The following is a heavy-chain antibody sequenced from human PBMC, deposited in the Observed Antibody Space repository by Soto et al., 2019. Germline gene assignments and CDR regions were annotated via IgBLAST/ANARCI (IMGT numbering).Heavy chain of an antibody. CDR1: GGSFSGYY. V-gene: IGHV4-34*01. CDR3: ARRPAWVGGKSYYFDY. Sequence: SETLSLTCAVYGGSFSGYYWSWIRQPPGKGLEWIGGINHSGSTNYNPSLKSRVTISVDTSKNQFSLKLSSVTAADTAVYYCARRPAWVGGKSYYFDYWGQGTLVTVSS. J-gene: IGHJ4*02. D-gene: IGHD1-26*01. CDR2: INHSGST.